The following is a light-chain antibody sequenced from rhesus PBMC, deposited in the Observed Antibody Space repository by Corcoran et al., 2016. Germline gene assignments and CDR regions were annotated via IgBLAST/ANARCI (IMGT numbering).Light chain of an antibody. CDR3: QQHNSYPRT. J-gene: IGKJ1*01. CDR2: KAS. Sequence: DIQMTQSPSSLSASVGDTVTITCRASQGISSYLAWYQQKTRKAPKLLIYKASTLQSVVPSRFSGSGSVTEFTLTISSLQPEDFATYYCQQHNSYPRTFGQGTKVEIK. CDR1: QGISSY. V-gene: IGKV1-25*01.